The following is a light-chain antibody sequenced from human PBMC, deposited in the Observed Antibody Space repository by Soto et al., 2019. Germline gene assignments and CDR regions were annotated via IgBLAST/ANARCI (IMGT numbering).Light chain of an antibody. CDR3: AAWDDSLNGHV. Sequence: QSVLTQPRSVSGSPGQSVTISCTGTSSDVGGYNYVSWYQQHPGKAPKLMIYDVSKRPSGVPDRFSGSKSGNTASLTISGLQAEDEADYYCAAWDDSLNGHVFGTGTKLTVL. CDR1: SSDVGGYNY. J-gene: IGLJ1*01. CDR2: DVS. V-gene: IGLV2-11*01.